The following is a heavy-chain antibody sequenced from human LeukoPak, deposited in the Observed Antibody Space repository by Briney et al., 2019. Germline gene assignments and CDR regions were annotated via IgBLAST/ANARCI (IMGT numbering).Heavy chain of an antibody. CDR1: GGSISNYF. CDR2: IYSSGST. Sequence: PSETLSLTCTVSGGSISNYFWTWLRQPAGKGLEWIGRIYSSGSTDFNPSLKSRVTMSVDTSKNQFSLKLISVTAADTAVYYCARDWNRYAYWGQGTLVTVSS. D-gene: IGHD1-1*01. V-gene: IGHV4-4*07. J-gene: IGHJ4*02. CDR3: ARDWNRYAY.